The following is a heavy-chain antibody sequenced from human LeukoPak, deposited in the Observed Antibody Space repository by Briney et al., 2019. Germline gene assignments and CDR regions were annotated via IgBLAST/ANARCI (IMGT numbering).Heavy chain of an antibody. D-gene: IGHD4-17*01. CDR1: GYSISSSSYY. CDR2: IYYSGST. V-gene: IGHV4-39*07. CDR3: ARGGRGMTTVTTFWFDP. J-gene: IGHJ5*02. Sequence: PSETLSLTCSVSGYSISSSSYYWGWIRQPPGKGLEWIGSIYYSGSTYYNPSLKSRVTISVDTSKNQFSLKLSSVTAADTAVYYCARGGRGMTTVTTFWFDPWGQGTLVTVSS.